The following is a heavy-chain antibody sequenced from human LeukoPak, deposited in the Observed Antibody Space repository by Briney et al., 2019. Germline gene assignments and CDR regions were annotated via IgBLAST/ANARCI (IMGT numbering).Heavy chain of an antibody. V-gene: IGHV1-18*01. D-gene: IGHD1-26*01. Sequence: EASVKVSCKASGYIFTGYGISWVRQGPGQGLEWVGWISAYNGNTKFAPNLQDRVTMTTDTSTSTAYMELRSLRSDDTAVYYCARARYLTGSRDDAFDIWGQGTVVTVSS. J-gene: IGHJ3*02. CDR1: GYIFTGYG. CDR3: ARARYLTGSRDDAFDI. CDR2: ISAYNGNT.